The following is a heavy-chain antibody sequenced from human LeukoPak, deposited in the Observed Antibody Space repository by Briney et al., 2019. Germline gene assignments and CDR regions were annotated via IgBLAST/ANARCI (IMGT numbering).Heavy chain of an antibody. CDR3: AKGDWFDY. CDR2: ISWNSSSL. J-gene: IGHJ4*02. Sequence: GGALRPSCATPGFPFDDYAMHWVRQAPGKDLEWVSGISWNSSSLAYADSVKGRFTISRDYAKNSLYLQMNSLRVDDTAFYYCAKGDWFDYWGQGTVVTVSS. CDR1: GFPFDDYA. D-gene: IGHD3/OR15-3a*01. V-gene: IGHV3-9*01.